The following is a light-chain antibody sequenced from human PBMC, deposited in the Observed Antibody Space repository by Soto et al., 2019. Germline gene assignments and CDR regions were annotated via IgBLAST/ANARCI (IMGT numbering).Light chain of an antibody. CDR2: HVG. CDR3: SSYTNRDTLV. J-gene: IGLJ3*02. CDR1: SSDIGAYTS. Sequence: QSALTQPASVSGSPGQSITISCTGTSSDIGAYTSVSWYQHHPGKAPKLIIYHVGDRPSGVSNRFSGSKSGNTASLTISGLQAEDEADYHCSSYTNRDTLVFGGGTKLTVL. V-gene: IGLV2-14*01.